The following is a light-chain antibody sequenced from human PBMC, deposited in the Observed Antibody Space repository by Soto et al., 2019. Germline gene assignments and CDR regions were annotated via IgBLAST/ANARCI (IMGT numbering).Light chain of an antibody. CDR2: DDT. J-gene: IGLJ2*01. CDR1: SSNIGTGYD. V-gene: IGLV1-40*01. CDR3: QSFDSSLSGHVV. Sequence: QSVLTQPPSVSGAPGQRVTISCTGSSSNIGTGYDVHWYQQLPGTAPKLLIYDDTNRPSGVPDRFSASKSGTSASLAITGLQAEDEADYYCQSFDSSLSGHVVFGGGTKLTVL.